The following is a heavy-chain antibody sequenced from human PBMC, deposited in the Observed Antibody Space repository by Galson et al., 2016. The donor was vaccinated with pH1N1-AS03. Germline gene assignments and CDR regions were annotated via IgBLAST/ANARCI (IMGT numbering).Heavy chain of an antibody. J-gene: IGHJ4*02. V-gene: IGHV3-30*18. CDR1: GFTFSNFG. CDR3: AKTTVGGVIVSGKRSLDY. D-gene: IGHD3-16*02. Sequence: SLRLSCAASGFTFSNFGMHWVRQSPGKGLEWVAVISNSGNDKYYADSGKGRITISRDNSKSTVYLQLNRLRAEDTADYYFAKTTVGGVIVSGKRSLDYCGQGTLVVVSS. CDR2: ISNSGNDK.